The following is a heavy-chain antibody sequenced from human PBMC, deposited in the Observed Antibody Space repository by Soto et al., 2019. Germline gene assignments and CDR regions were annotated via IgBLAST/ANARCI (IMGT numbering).Heavy chain of an antibody. J-gene: IGHJ5*02. V-gene: IGHV1-18*01. D-gene: IGHD4-17*01. Sequence: GASVKVSCKASGYTFTSYGISWVRQAPGQGLGWMGWISAYNGNTNYAQKLQGRVTMTTDTSTSTAYMELRSLRSDDTAVYYCARPPYGDYQSWFDPWGQGTLVTVSS. CDR3: ARPPYGDYQSWFDP. CDR1: GYTFTSYG. CDR2: ISAYNGNT.